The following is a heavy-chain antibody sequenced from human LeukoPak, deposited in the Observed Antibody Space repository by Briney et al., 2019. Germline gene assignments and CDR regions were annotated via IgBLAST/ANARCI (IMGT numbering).Heavy chain of an antibody. CDR1: GFTFRSYG. V-gene: IGHV3-30*18. Sequence: PGRSLRLSCAASGFTFRSYGMHWVRQAPGKGLEWVAVISYDGSSKYYGDSVKGRFTISRDNSKNTLYLQMNSLRAEDTAVYYCAKGGNDYYYYGMDVWGQGTTVTVSS. CDR3: AKGGNDYYYYGMDV. D-gene: IGHD3-10*01. J-gene: IGHJ6*02. CDR2: ISYDGSSK.